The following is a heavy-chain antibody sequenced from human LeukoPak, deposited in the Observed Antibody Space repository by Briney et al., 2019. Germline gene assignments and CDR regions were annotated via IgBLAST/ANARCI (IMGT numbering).Heavy chain of an antibody. CDR1: GFTFSSYA. J-gene: IGHJ4*02. CDR3: AKDRGIYCSSTSCYPSDY. D-gene: IGHD2-2*01. V-gene: IGHV3-23*01. Sequence: GGSLRLSCAASGFTFSSYAMSWVRQAPGKGLEWVSAISGSGGSTYYADSVKGRFTISRDNSKNTLYLQMNSLRAEDTAVYYCAKDRGIYCSSTSCYPSDYWGQGTLVTVSS. CDR2: ISGSGGST.